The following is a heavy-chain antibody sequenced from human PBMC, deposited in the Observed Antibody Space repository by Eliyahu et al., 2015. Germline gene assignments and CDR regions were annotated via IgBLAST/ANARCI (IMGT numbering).Heavy chain of an antibody. V-gene: IGHV1-8*01. CDR1: GYXFXSXD. J-gene: IGHJ5*02. CDR2: XNPNSGNT. Sequence: QVQLVQSGAEVKKPGASVKVSCKASGYXFXSXDINWVRXATGQGLXWMGXXNPNSGNTGYAQKFQGRVTMTRNTSISTAYMELSSLRSEDTAVYYCARGWVAARRMGFDPWGQGTLVTVSS. D-gene: IGHD6-6*01. CDR3: ARGWVAARRMGFDP.